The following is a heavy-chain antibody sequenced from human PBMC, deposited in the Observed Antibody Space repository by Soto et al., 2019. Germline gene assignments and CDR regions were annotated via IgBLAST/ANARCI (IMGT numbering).Heavy chain of an antibody. J-gene: IGHJ4*02. CDR3: ARSVEGHFDY. Sequence: EVQLVESGGGLVQPGGSLRLSCAASGFRFSIYSMNWVRQAPGKGLEWSAYITGDTNRIKYADSVKGRFTISRDNAKNSVYLQMTSLRDEDTAVYYCARSVEGHFDYLGQGTVVTVSS. V-gene: IGHV3-48*02. D-gene: IGHD6-19*01. CDR2: ITGDTNRI. CDR1: GFRFSIYS.